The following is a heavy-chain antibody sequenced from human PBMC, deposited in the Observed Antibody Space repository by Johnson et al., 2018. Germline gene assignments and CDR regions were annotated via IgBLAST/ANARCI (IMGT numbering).Heavy chain of an antibody. V-gene: IGHV4-34*01. CDR3: ARRGGSSWLFYYYGMDV. J-gene: IGHJ6*02. Sequence: QVQLQQWGAGLLKPSETLSLTCAVYGGSFSGYYWSWIRQPPGKGLEWIGEINHSGSTNYNPSLKSRVTISVDTSKNQFSLKLSFVTAADTAVYYCARRGGSSWLFYYYGMDVWGQGTTVTVSS. D-gene: IGHD6-13*01. CDR2: INHSGST. CDR1: GGSFSGYY.